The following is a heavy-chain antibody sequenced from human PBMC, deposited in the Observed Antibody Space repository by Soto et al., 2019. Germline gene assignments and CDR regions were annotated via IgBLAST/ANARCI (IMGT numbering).Heavy chain of an antibody. J-gene: IGHJ6*02. CDR3: AKEASSSWHYYYGMAV. CDR2: ISYDGSNK. V-gene: IGHV3-30*18. Sequence: QVQLVESGGGVVQPGRSLRLSCAASGFTFSSYGMNWVRQAPGKGLEWVAVISYDGSNKYYADSVKGRFTISRDSSKNXLYLQMNSLRAEDTAVYYCAKEASSSWHYYYGMAVWGQGTTVTVSS. CDR1: GFTFSSYG. D-gene: IGHD6-13*01.